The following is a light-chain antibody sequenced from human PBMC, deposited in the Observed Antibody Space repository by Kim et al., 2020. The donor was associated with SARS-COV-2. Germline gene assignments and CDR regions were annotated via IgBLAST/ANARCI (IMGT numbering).Light chain of an antibody. Sequence: QSVTISCTGTSSDVGCYNYVSWDQQHPGKAPKLMIYDVSNRPSGVPDRFSGSKSGNTASLTISGLQAEDEADYYCCSYTGSYTLVVFGGGTQLTVL. CDR1: SSDVGCYNY. CDR3: CSYTGSYTLVV. CDR2: DVS. V-gene: IGLV2-11*01. J-gene: IGLJ2*01.